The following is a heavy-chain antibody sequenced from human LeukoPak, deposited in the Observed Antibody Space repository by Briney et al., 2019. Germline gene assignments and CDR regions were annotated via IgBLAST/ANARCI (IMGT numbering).Heavy chain of an antibody. CDR3: ATGIAVIVGLDY. CDR2: FDPEDGET. CDR1: GYTLTELS. Sequence: ASVKVSCKVSGYTLTELSIHWVRQAPGKGLEWMGTFDPEDGETVNVQKFQDRVTMTGDTSTDTAYMELTSLKSEGTAVYYCATGIAVIVGLDYWGQGTLVTVSS. J-gene: IGHJ4*02. V-gene: IGHV1-24*01. D-gene: IGHD6-19*01.